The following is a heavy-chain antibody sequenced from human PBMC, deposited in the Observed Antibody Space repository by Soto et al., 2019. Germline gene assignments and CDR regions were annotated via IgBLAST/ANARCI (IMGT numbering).Heavy chain of an antibody. CDR2: IYYSGST. Sequence: QLQLHESGPGLVKPSETLSLTCAVSGDSMSSSDYYWGWIRQPPGKGLAWIGSIYYSGSTYYNPSLQSRAAISVDTFKKQFSLKLKSVTAADTAIYYCARRTVNIRTFYSGLKTHCFDYWGQGAPVTVSS. CDR1: GDSMSSSDYY. V-gene: IGHV4-39*01. D-gene: IGHD6-19*01. CDR3: ARRTVNIRTFYSGLKTHCFDY. J-gene: IGHJ4*02.